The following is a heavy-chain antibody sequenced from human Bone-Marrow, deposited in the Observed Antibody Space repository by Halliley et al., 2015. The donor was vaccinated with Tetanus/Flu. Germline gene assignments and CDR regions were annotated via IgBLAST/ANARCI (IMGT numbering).Heavy chain of an antibody. D-gene: IGHD2-15*01. J-gene: IGHJ4*02. Sequence: NWNGVTTSYGDSVKGRFPISRDNAKNSLYLQMDSLRVEDTALYYCARDSSFGYCDGGSCFFDYWGQGALVIVSS. CDR3: ARDSSFGYCDGGSCFFDY. V-gene: IGHV3-20*03. CDR2: NWNGVTT.